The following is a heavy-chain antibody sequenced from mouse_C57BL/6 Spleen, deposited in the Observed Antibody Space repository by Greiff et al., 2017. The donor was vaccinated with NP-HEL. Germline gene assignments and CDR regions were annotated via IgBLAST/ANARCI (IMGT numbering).Heavy chain of an antibody. V-gene: IGHV5-6*01. D-gene: IGHD4-1*01. Sequence: EVKLVESGGDLVKPGGSLKLSCAASGFTFSSYGMSWVRQTPDKRLEWVATISSGGSYTYYPDSVKGRFTISRDNAKNTLYLQMSSPKSEDTAMYYCASFTGGFAYWGQGTLVTVSA. CDR1: GFTFSSYG. CDR2: ISSGGSYT. CDR3: ASFTGGFAY. J-gene: IGHJ3*01.